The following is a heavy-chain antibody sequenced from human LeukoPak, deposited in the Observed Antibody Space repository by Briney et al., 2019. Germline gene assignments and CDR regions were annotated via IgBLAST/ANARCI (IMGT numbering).Heavy chain of an antibody. CDR2: INPNSGGT. J-gene: IGHJ3*02. Sequence: VASVTVSCKASGYTFTGYYMHWVRPAPGQGLEWMGWINPNSGGTNYAQKFQGRVTMTRDTSISTAYMELSRLRSDDTAVYYCARDTYCSSTSCYLDAFDIWGQGTMVTVSS. V-gene: IGHV1-2*02. CDR1: GYTFTGYY. CDR3: ARDTYCSSTSCYLDAFDI. D-gene: IGHD2-2*01.